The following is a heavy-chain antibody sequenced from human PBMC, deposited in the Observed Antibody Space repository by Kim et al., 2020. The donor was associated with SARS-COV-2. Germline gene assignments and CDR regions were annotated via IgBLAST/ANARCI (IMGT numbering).Heavy chain of an antibody. J-gene: IGHJ5*02. D-gene: IGHD3-22*01. CDR3: ARGGYYYCWFDP. Sequence: YYNPSLKSRVTISVDTSKNQFSLKLSSVTAADTAVYYCARGGYYYCWFDPWGQGTLVTVSS. V-gene: IGHV4-31*02.